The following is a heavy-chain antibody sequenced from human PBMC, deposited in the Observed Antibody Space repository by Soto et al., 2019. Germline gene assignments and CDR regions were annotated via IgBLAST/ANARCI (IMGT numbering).Heavy chain of an antibody. CDR1: GYTFTGYY. CDR3: ARETVLRFLEWSHYYYGMDV. D-gene: IGHD3-3*01. J-gene: IGHJ6*02. Sequence: GASVKVSCKASGYTFTGYYMHWVRQAPGQGLEWMGWINPNSGGTNYAQKFQGRVTMTRDTSISTAYMELSRLRSDDTAAYYCARETVLRFLEWSHYYYGMDVWGQGTTVTVSS. CDR2: INPNSGGT. V-gene: IGHV1-2*02.